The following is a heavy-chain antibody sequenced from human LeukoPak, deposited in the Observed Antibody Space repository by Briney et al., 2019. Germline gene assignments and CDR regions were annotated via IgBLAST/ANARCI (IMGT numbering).Heavy chain of an antibody. Sequence: SETLSLTCTVSGGSISSSSYYWGWIRQPPGKGLEWIGSIYYSGSTYYNPSLKSRATISVDTSKNQFSLKLSSVTAADTAVYYCARLAAVAGTLFDYWGQGTLVTVSS. CDR3: ARLAAVAGTLFDY. V-gene: IGHV4-39*01. CDR1: GGSISSSSYY. J-gene: IGHJ4*02. D-gene: IGHD6-19*01. CDR2: IYYSGST.